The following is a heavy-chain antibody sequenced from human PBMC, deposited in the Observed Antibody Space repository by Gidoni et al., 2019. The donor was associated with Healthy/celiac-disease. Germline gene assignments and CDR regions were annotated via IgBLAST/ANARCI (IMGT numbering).Heavy chain of an antibody. CDR1: GFPFSCSA. J-gene: IGHJ4*02. CDR3: AKDPNYDILTGYYALYFDY. CDR2: ISGSGGST. Sequence: EVQLLESGGGLVQPGGSLRLSCAASGFPFSCSAMSWVRQAPGKGLEWVSAISGSGGSTYYADAVKGRFTISRDNSKNTLYLQMNSLRAEDTAVYYCAKDPNYDILTGYYALYFDYWGQGTLVTVSS. V-gene: IGHV3-23*01. D-gene: IGHD3-9*01.